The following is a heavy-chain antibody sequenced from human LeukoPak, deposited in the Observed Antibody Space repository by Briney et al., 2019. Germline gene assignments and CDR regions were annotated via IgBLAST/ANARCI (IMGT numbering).Heavy chain of an antibody. D-gene: IGHD1-1*01. CDR3: ARGNWNDVVGYYFDY. CDR1: GGSISSSSYY. CDR2: IYYSGSP. V-gene: IGHV4-39*01. Sequence: SETLSLTCTVSGGSISSSSYYWGWIRQPPGKGLEWIGSIYYSGSPYYNPSLKSRVTISVDTSKKQFSLKLSSVTAADTAVYYCARGNWNDVVGYYFDYWGQGTLVTVSS. J-gene: IGHJ4*02.